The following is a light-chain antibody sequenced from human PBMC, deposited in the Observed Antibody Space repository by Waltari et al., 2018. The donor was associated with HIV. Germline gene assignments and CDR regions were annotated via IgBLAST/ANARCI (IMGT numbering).Light chain of an antibody. CDR2: EVS. V-gene: IGLV2-8*01. CDR3: SAYAGSNKYVV. CDR1: SSDVGGYNY. Sequence: QSALTQPPSASGSPGQSVTISCTGTSSDVGGYNYVSWYQQHPGKAPKLMVYEVSKRTSGVPDCFSGSKSGNTASRTVSGLQDEDEADYYCSAYAGSNKYVVFGGGTKLTVL. J-gene: IGLJ2*01.